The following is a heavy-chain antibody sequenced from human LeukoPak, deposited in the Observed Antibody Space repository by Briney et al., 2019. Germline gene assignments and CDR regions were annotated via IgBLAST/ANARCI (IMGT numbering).Heavy chain of an antibody. CDR3: ARALSYGSGSYPIH. CDR1: GFTVSSNY. CDR2: IYSGGST. J-gene: IGHJ1*01. Sequence: GGSQRLSCAASGFTVSSNYMSWVRQAPGRGLEWVSAIYSGGSTYYADSGKGRFIISRDNSKNTVYLEVNSLRAEDTAVYYCARALSYGSGSYPIHWGQGTLVTVSP. V-gene: IGHV3-53*01. D-gene: IGHD3-10*01.